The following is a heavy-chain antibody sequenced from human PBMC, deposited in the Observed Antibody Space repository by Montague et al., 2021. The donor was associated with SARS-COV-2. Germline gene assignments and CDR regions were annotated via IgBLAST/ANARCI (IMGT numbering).Heavy chain of an antibody. Sequence: SETLSLTCSVSGGSTSNYYWTWIRQSPGKGLQWIGYIFYTGSTKFNPSLKSRVSMSLDTSKKHFSLRLSAVTAADTARYYCARAQNICFIANCVNYFDLWGLGALVTVSS. CDR3: ARAQNICFIANCVNYFDL. CDR2: IFYTGST. J-gene: IGHJ4*02. CDR1: GGSTSNYY. V-gene: IGHV4-59*01. D-gene: IGHD2-15*01.